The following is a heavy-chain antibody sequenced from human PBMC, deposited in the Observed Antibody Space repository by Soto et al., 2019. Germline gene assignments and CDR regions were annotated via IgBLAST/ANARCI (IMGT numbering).Heavy chain of an antibody. D-gene: IGHD3-10*01. CDR1: VGSISSYY. CDR3: ARSRGPTMVRGVIIIESWFDP. Sequence: SETLSLTCAVSVGSISSYYWSWIRQPPGKGLEWIGYIYYSGSTNYNPSLKSRVTISVDTSKNQFSLKLSSVTAADTAVYYCARSRGPTMVRGVIIIESWFDPWGQGTLVTVSS. J-gene: IGHJ5*02. V-gene: IGHV4-59*08. CDR2: IYYSGST.